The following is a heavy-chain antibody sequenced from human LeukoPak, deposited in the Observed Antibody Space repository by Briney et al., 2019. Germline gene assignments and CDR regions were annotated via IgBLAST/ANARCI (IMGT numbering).Heavy chain of an antibody. CDR1: GGSISSSSYY. Sequence: PSETLSLTCTVSGGSISSSSYYWGWIRQPPGKGLEWIGSIYYSGSTYYNPSLKSRVTISVDASKNQFSLKLSSVTAADTAVYYCARVSGSDDYGDYWGQGTLVTVSS. CDR3: ARVSGSDDYGDY. J-gene: IGHJ4*02. D-gene: IGHD1-1*01. CDR2: IYYSGST. V-gene: IGHV4-39*07.